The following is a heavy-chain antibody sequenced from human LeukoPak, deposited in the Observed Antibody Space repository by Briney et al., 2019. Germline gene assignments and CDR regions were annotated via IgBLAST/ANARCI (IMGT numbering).Heavy chain of an antibody. CDR2: ISDSGAST. CDR3: AKDQGPFIGLFDP. Sequence: PGGSLRLSCAASGFTFSSYTMSWVRQAPGKGLEWVSAISDSGASTYYADSVKGRFPISRDNSMDTLFLQMNSLRAEDTAVYYCAKDQGPFIGLFDPWGQGTLVTVSS. J-gene: IGHJ5*02. D-gene: IGHD2-15*01. CDR1: GFTFSSYT. V-gene: IGHV3-23*01.